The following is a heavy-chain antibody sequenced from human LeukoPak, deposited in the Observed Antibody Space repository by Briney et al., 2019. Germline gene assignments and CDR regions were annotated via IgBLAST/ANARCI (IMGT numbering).Heavy chain of an antibody. CDR3: ARFGSSSRVGYYYYMDV. V-gene: IGHV1-8*01. J-gene: IGHJ6*03. CDR1: GYTFTSDY. CDR2: MNPNSGNT. Sequence: GASVKVSCKASGYTFTSDYINWVRQATGQGLEWMGWMNPNSGNTGYAQKFQGRVTMTRNTSISTAYMELSSLRSEDTAVYYCARFGSSSRVGYYYYMDVWGKGTTVTVSS. D-gene: IGHD6-6*01.